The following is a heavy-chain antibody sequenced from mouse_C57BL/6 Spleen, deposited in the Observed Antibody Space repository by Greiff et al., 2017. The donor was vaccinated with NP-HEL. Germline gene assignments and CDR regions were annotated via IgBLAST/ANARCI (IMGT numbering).Heavy chain of an antibody. V-gene: IGHV1-53*01. CDR1: GYTFTSYW. D-gene: IGHD2-5*01. Sequence: QVQLQQPGTELVKPGASVKLSCKASGYTFTSYWMHWVKQRPGQGLEWIGNINPSNGGTNYNEKFKSKATLTVDKSSSTAYMQLSSLTSEDSAVYYCARKASYYSNPYWYFDVWGTGTTVTVS. CDR2: INPSNGGT. J-gene: IGHJ1*03. CDR3: ARKASYYSNPYWYFDV.